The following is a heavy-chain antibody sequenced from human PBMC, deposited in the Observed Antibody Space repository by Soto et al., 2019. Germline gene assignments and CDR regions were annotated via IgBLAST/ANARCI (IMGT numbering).Heavy chain of an antibody. CDR3: ARRTLGWELLTPYYYYYGMDV. V-gene: IGHV1-69*06. CDR1: GGTFSSYA. CDR2: IIPIFGTA. D-gene: IGHD1-26*01. J-gene: IGHJ6*02. Sequence: ASVKVSCKASGGTFSSYAISWVRQAPGQGLEWMGGIIPIFGTANYAQKFQGRVTITADKSTSTAYMELSSLRSEDTAVCYCARRTLGWELLTPYYYYYGMDVWGHGTTVTVSS.